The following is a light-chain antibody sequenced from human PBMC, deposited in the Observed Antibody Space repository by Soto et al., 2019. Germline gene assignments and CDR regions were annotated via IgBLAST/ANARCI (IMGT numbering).Light chain of an antibody. V-gene: IGKV1-39*01. CDR1: QSISSY. J-gene: IGKJ1*01. CDR2: AAS. Sequence: DIQMTQSPSSVSASVGDRVTITCRASQSISSYLNWYQHKPGKAPKLLIYAASSLQTGVPSRFSGSGSGTDFTLTISSLQPEDFATYYCQQSYSTPRTFGQGTKVDTK. CDR3: QQSYSTPRT.